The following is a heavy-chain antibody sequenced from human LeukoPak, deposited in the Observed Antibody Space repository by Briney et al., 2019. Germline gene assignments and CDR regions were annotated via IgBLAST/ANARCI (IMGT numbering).Heavy chain of an antibody. V-gene: IGHV3-21*01. CDR1: GFTFSSYS. CDR2: ITSSSSYI. CDR3: AKDLSVGKDIVVVVAAPFDY. D-gene: IGHD2-15*01. Sequence: GGSLRLSCAASGFTFSSYSMNWVRQAPGKGLEWVSSITSSSSYIYYADSVKGRFTISRDNAKNFLYLQMNSLRAEDTAVYYCAKDLSVGKDIVVVVAAPFDYWGQGTLVTVSS. J-gene: IGHJ4*02.